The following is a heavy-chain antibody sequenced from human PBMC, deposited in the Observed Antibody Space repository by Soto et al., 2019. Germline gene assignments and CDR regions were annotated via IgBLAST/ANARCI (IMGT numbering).Heavy chain of an antibody. CDR1: GGSISSYY. CDR3: ARVNYYYYYMDV. Sequence: SETLSLTCTVSGGSISSYYWSWIRQPPGKGLEWIGYIYYSGSTNYNPSLKSRVTISVDTSKNQFSLKLSSVTAADTAVYYCARVNYYYYYMDVWGKGTTVTVSS. CDR2: IYYSGST. J-gene: IGHJ6*03. V-gene: IGHV4-59*08.